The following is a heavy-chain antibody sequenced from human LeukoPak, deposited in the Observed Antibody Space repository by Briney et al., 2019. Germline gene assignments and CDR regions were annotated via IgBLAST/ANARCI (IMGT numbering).Heavy chain of an antibody. J-gene: IGHJ4*02. D-gene: IGHD3-10*01. CDR3: ARDQGFAVSGGRLHY. Sequence: GGSLRLSCAASGFTFSSYSMNWVRQAPGKGLEWVSYISSSGSTIYYADSVKGRFTISRDNAKNSLYLQMSSLRAEDTAVYYCARDQGFAVSGGRLHYWGQGTLVTVSS. V-gene: IGHV3-48*04. CDR1: GFTFSSYS. CDR2: ISSSGSTI.